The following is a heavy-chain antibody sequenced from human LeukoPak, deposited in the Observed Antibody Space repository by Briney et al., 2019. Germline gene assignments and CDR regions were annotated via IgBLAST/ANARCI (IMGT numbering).Heavy chain of an antibody. V-gene: IGHV4-39*02. CDR1: GGSISSSSYY. CDR3: ARDRAIAAAGT. D-gene: IGHD6-13*01. Sequence: PSETLSLTCTVSGGSISSSSYYWGWIRQPPGKGLEWIGSIYYSGSTYYNPSLKSRVTISVDTSKNQFSLKLSSVTAADTAVYYCARDRAIAAAGTWGQGTLVTVSS. J-gene: IGHJ4*02. CDR2: IYYSGST.